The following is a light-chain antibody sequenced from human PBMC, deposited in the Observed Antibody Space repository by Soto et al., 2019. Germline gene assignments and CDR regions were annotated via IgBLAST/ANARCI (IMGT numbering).Light chain of an antibody. V-gene: IGLV2-14*01. Sequence: QSALTQPASVSGSPGQSITISCTGTSSDVGGYKFVSWCQEHPGKAPKLMIYEVSNRPSGVSNRFSGSKSGNTASLTISGLQAEDEADYYCCSYTSSSTYVFGTGTKVTVL. CDR1: SSDVGGYKF. CDR2: EVS. J-gene: IGLJ1*01. CDR3: CSYTSSSTYV.